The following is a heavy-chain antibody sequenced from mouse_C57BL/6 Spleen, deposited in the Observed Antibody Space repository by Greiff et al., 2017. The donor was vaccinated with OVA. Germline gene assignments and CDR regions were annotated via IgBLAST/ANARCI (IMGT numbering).Heavy chain of an antibody. V-gene: IGHV1-85*01. CDR1: GYTFTSYD. Sequence: VMLVESGPELVKPGASVKLSCKASGYTFTSYDINWVKQRPGQGLEWIGWIYPRDGSTKYNEKFKGKATLTVDTSSSTAYMELHSLTSEDSAVYFCARRGYFDYWGQGTTLTVSS. J-gene: IGHJ2*01. CDR2: IYPRDGST. CDR3: ARRGYFDY.